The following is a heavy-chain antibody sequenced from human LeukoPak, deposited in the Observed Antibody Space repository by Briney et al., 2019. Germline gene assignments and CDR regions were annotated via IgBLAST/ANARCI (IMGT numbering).Heavy chain of an antibody. Sequence: PGGSLRLSCAASGXTFSSDAMSWVRQAPGKGLEWVSAISGSGGSTYYADSVKGRFTISRDNSKNTLYLQMNSLRVEDTAVYYCAPDLRGSAWSLDDWGQGTLVTVSS. CDR3: APDLRGSAWSLDD. CDR1: GXTFSSDA. CDR2: ISGSGGST. V-gene: IGHV3-23*01. J-gene: IGHJ4*02. D-gene: IGHD6-13*01.